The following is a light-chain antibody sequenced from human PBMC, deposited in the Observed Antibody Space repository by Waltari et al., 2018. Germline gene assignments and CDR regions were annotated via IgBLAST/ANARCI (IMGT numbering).Light chain of an antibody. V-gene: IGLV3-19*01. CDR1: SLRRYY. CDR3: HSRDTMSTRV. CDR2: DQD. J-gene: IGLJ3*02. Sequence: SSELTQDPAVSVALGQTVRITCQGASLRRYYARWYQQSPEQAPSLVLYDQDNRPSGIPDRFSGSTAGDTASLTITGAQAEDEADYYCHSRDTMSTRVFGGGTRLTV.